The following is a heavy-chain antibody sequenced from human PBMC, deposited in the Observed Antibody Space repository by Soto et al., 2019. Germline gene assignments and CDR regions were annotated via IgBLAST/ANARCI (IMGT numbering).Heavy chain of an antibody. CDR3: ARRSDDFWSGYYPGWFDP. Sequence: PSETLSLTCTVSGGSISSSSYYWGWIRQPPGKGLEWIGSIYYSGSTYYNPSLKSRVTISVDTSKNQFSLKLSPVTAADTAVYYCARRSDDFWSGYYPGWFDPWGQGTLVTVSS. CDR2: IYYSGST. J-gene: IGHJ5*02. V-gene: IGHV4-39*01. D-gene: IGHD3-3*01. CDR1: GGSISSSSYY.